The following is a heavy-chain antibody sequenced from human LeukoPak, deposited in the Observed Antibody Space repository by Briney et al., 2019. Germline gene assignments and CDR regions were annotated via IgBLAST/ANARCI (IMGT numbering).Heavy chain of an antibody. J-gene: IGHJ4*02. CDR1: GFTFSSYW. Sequence: GGPLRLSCAASGFTFSSYWMSWVRQAPGKGLEWVAKINQDGSDKYYVDSVEGRFTISRDNAKNSLYLQMNSLRVEDTAVYFCARIYLRHFDFWAQGTLVTVSS. CDR2: INQDGSDK. D-gene: IGHD3-3*01. V-gene: IGHV3-7*01. CDR3: ARIYLRHFDF.